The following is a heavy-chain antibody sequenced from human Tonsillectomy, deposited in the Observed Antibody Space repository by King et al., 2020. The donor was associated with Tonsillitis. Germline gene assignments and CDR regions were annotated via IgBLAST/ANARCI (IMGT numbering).Heavy chain of an antibody. J-gene: IGHJ5*02. D-gene: IGHD2-2*01. CDR2: INPRDSDT. CDR1: GYTFSSYW. V-gene: IGHV5-51*01. CDR3: ARQVDLVPSCTSSNCPRGTWFDP. Sequence: QLVQSGAEVKKPGESLKISCEGSGYTFSSYWIGWVRQMPGEGLEWMGIINPRDSDTRYSPSFQGQVSISVDKSISTAYLQWTSLKASDTAMYYCARQVDLVPSCTSSNCPRGTWFDPWGQGTLVTVSS.